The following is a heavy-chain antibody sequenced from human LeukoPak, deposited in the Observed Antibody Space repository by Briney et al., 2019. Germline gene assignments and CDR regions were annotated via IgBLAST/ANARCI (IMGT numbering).Heavy chain of an antibody. CDR1: GFTFSSYA. Sequence: GGSLRHSCAASGFTFSSYAMSWVRQAPGKGLEWVSAISGSGGSTYYADSVKGRFTISRDNSKNTLYLQMNSLRAEDTAVYYCAKNEKIAVAGLFDYWGQGTLVTVSS. CDR3: AKNEKIAVAGLFDY. CDR2: ISGSGGST. J-gene: IGHJ4*02. V-gene: IGHV3-23*01. D-gene: IGHD6-19*01.